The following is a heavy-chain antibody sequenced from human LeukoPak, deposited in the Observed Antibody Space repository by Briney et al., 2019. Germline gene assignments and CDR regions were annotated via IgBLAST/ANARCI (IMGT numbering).Heavy chain of an antibody. D-gene: IGHD6-13*01. Sequence: DWVAFISYDGTNDYYADSVKGRFTISRDNSKSTLYLQMNSLRAEDTAVYYCRGISATGFDFWGQGTLVTVSS. V-gene: IGHV3-30*04. CDR3: RGISATGFDF. CDR2: ISYDGTND. J-gene: IGHJ4*02.